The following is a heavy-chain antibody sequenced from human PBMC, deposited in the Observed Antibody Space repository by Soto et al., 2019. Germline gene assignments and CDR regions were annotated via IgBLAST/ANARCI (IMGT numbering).Heavy chain of an antibody. Sequence: PSETLSLTCAVYGGSFSGYYWSWIRQPPGKGLEWIGEINHSGSTNYNPSLKSRVTISVDTSKNQFSLKLSSVTAADTAVYYCARGELRSYWGKMSNWFDPWGQATLVTVSS. V-gene: IGHV4-34*01. CDR1: GGSFSGYY. D-gene: IGHD1-26*01. CDR2: INHSGST. J-gene: IGHJ5*02. CDR3: ARGELRSYWGKMSNWFDP.